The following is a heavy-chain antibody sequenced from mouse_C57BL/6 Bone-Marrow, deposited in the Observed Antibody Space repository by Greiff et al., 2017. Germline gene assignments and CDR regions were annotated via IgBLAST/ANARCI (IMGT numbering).Heavy chain of an antibody. CDR1: GFSLTSYA. CDR2: IWTGGGT. CDR3: ARNSHQGLTFPIAY. J-gene: IGHJ3*01. Sequence: QVQLKESGPGLVAPSQSLSITCTVSGFSLTSYAISWVRQPPGKGLEWLGVIWTGGGTNYNSALESRLSISNDNSKSQVFLKMNSLQTGNTARYYCARNSHQGLTFPIAYWGQGTLVTVSA. D-gene: IGHD2-4*01. V-gene: IGHV2-9-1*01.